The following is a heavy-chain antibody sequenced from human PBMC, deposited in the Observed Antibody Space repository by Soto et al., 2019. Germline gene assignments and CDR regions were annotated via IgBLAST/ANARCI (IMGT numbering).Heavy chain of an antibody. CDR2: MDQDGSER. CDR1: GFTFTTYW. J-gene: IGHJ4*02. D-gene: IGHD1-26*01. V-gene: IGHV3-7*01. CDR3: VCGVNFFVY. Sequence: EVQLVESGGGMVQPGGSLRLYCAASGFTFTTYWMTWVRQPPGKGLEWVANMDQDGSERYYVDSVRGRFTIARDNAKNSLYLPMNSLRAEDTAVYYSVCGVNFFVYWGQGTLVTVSP.